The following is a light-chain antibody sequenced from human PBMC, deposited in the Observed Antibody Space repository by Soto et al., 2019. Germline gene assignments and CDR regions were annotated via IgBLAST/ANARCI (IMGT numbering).Light chain of an antibody. Sequence: EIVLTQSPATLSLSPGERAPLSCRASQSVSSYLAWYQQKPGQAPRLLIYDASNRATGIPARFSGSGSRTDFTLTISSVEPDDFVVYCCQQRSNWPPYTFGHGAKLEI. CDR3: QQRSNWPPYT. CDR1: QSVSSY. CDR2: DAS. V-gene: IGKV3-11*01. J-gene: IGKJ2*01.